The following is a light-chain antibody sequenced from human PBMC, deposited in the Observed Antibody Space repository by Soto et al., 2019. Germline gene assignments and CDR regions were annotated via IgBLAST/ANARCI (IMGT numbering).Light chain of an antibody. Sequence: QSALTQPPSASGSPGQSVTISCTGTSSDVGTYNYVSWYQQHPGKAPKLMIYEVTKRPSGVPDRFSGSKSGNTASLTVSGRRAEDEADYYCSEYAGSTTLLGGGTKLTVL. CDR1: SSDVGTYNY. CDR2: EVT. J-gene: IGLJ2*01. CDR3: SEYAGSTTL. V-gene: IGLV2-8*01.